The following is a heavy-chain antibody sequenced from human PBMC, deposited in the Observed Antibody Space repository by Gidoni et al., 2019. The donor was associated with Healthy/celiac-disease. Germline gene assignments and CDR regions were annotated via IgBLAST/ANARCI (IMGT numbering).Heavy chain of an antibody. Sequence: EVQLVESGGGLVKPGGSLRLSCAASGFTFSSYSMTWVRQAPGKGLEWVSSISSSSSYIYYADSVKGRFTISRDNAKNSLYLQMNSLRAEDTAVYYCARASGWSGPFSYYYYYMDVWGKGTTVTVSS. V-gene: IGHV3-21*01. CDR1: GFTFSSYS. D-gene: IGHD3-3*01. J-gene: IGHJ6*03. CDR3: ARASGWSGPFSYYYYYMDV. CDR2: ISSSSSYI.